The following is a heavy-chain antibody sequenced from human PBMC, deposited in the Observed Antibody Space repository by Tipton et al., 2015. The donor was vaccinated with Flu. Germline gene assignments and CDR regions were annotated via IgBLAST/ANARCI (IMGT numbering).Heavy chain of an antibody. CDR1: GFAFSIDW. Sequence: GSLRLSCAASGFAFSIDWMSWVRQAPGKGLEWVANIKEDGSQKYYVDSVRGRFTISRDNGKSLVYLQMDSLGVEDTATYSCARAGWGGYNSRASWGQGTQVIVSS. J-gene: IGHJ4*02. V-gene: IGHV3-7*01. CDR2: IKEDGSQK. D-gene: IGHD5-24*01. CDR3: ARAGWGGYNSRAS.